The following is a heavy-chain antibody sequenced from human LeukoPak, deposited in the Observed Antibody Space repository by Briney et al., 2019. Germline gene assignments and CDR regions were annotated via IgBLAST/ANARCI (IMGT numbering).Heavy chain of an antibody. Sequence: TGGSLRLSCAASGFTFSSYSMNWVRQAPGKGLEWVSSISSSSSYIYYADSVKGRFTISRDNAKNSLYLQMNSLRAEDTAVYYCARGALNDYYDAAFDPWGQGTLVTVSS. V-gene: IGHV3-21*01. CDR3: ARGALNDYYDAAFDP. D-gene: IGHD3-22*01. CDR2: ISSSSSYI. CDR1: GFTFSSYS. J-gene: IGHJ5*02.